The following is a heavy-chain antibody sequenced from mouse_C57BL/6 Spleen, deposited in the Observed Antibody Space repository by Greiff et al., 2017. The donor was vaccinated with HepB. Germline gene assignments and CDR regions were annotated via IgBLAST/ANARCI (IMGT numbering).Heavy chain of an antibody. Sequence: EVQRVESGGDLVKPGGSLKLSCAASGFTFSSYGMSWVRQTPDKRLEWVATISSGGSYTYYPDSVKGRFTISRDNAKNTLYLQMSSLKSEDTAMYYCARRGRGDYAMDYWGQGTSVTVSS. CDR3: ARRGRGDYAMDY. J-gene: IGHJ4*01. D-gene: IGHD1-1*01. V-gene: IGHV5-6*01. CDR2: ISSGGSYT. CDR1: GFTFSSYG.